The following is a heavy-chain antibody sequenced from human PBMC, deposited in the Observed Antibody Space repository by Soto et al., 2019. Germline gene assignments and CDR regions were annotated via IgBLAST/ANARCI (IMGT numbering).Heavy chain of an antibody. V-gene: IGHV1-69*12. CDR3: ERDLVGNAFAI. J-gene: IGHJ3*02. D-gene: IGHD2-2*01. CDR2: IIPIFGTA. CDR1: GGTFSSYA. Sequence: QVQLVQSGAGVKKPGSSVKVSCEASGGTFSSYAISWVRQAPGQGLEWMGGIIPIFGTANYAQKFQGRVTITADESTSTAYMGRSSLRSEDTAVYYFERDLVGNAFAIWGQGTMVTVSS.